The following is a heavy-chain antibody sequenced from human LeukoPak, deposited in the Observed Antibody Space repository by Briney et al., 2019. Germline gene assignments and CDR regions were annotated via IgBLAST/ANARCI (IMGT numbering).Heavy chain of an antibody. CDR1: GFTFSNAW. J-gene: IGHJ3*02. V-gene: IGHV3-15*01. Sequence: GGSLRLSCAASGFTFSNAWMSWVRQAPGKGLEWVGRIKSKTDGGTTDYAAPVKGRFTISRDDSKNTLYLQMNSLKTEDTAVYYCTTAHGDYEEVGDIWGQGTMVTVSS. D-gene: IGHD4-17*01. CDR2: IKSKTDGGTT. CDR3: TTAHGDYEEVGDI.